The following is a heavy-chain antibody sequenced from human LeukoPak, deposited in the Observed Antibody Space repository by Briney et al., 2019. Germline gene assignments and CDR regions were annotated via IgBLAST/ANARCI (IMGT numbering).Heavy chain of an antibody. V-gene: IGHV4-34*01. CDR1: GGSFSGYY. CDR3: ARTHYEYYYDSSGYYLDY. J-gene: IGHJ4*02. CDR2: INHSGST. Sequence: SETLSLTCAVYGGSFSGYYWSWIRQPPGKGLEWIGEINHSGSTNYNPSLKSRVTISVDTSKSQFSLKLSSVTAADTAVYYCARTHYEYYYDSSGYYLDYWGQGTLVTVSS. D-gene: IGHD3-22*01.